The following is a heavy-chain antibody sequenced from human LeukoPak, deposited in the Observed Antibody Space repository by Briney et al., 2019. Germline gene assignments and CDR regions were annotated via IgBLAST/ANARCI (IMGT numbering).Heavy chain of an antibody. J-gene: IGHJ4*02. CDR2: ISSSGRT. CDR1: GPSISSSGYD. Sequence: SESLSLTCTVSGPSISSSGYDWVCLRQPLGNGLEWFGSISSSGRTYYNPALKRRHTIPVDTSKSRSSLKLSSVTAADTAVYYCAKMDNWNYAFGHCGQGALVTVSS. CDR3: AKMDNWNYAFGH. V-gene: IGHV4-39*01. D-gene: IGHD1-7*01.